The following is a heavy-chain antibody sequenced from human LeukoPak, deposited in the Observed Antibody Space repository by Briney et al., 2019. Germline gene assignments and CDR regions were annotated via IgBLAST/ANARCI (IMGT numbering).Heavy chain of an antibody. CDR3: ARSAESSSWVEFDY. CDR1: GYTFTGYY. D-gene: IGHD6-13*01. J-gene: IGHJ4*02. Sequence: ASVKVSCKASGYTFTGYYIHWVRQAPGQGLEWMGWINPNSGGTNYAQKFQVRGTMTRDTSISTAYMELSRLRPDDTAVYYCARSAESSSWVEFDYWGQGTLVTVSS. CDR2: INPNSGGT. V-gene: IGHV1-2*02.